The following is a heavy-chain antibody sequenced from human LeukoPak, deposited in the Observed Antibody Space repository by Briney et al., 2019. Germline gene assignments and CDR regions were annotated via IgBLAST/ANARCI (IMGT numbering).Heavy chain of an antibody. Sequence: GGSLRLSCAASGFTFSSYAMHWVRQAPGKGLEWVAVISYDGSNKYYADSVKGRFTISRDNSKNALYLQMNSLRAEDTAVYYCARDSAAQKLGGFDYWGQGTLVTVSS. V-gene: IGHV3-30*04. CDR2: ISYDGSNK. D-gene: IGHD7-27*01. CDR1: GFTFSSYA. CDR3: ARDSAAQKLGGFDY. J-gene: IGHJ4*02.